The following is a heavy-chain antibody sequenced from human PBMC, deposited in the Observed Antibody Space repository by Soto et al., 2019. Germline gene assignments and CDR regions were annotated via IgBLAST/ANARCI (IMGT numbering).Heavy chain of an antibody. CDR3: GYFGGYAEYFQH. V-gene: IGHV1-69*01. CDR2: IIPIFGTA. J-gene: IGHJ1*01. Sequence: QVQLVQSGAEVKKPGSSVKVSCKASGGTFSSYAISWVRQAPGQGLEWMGGIIPIFGTANYAQKFQGRVTITADESTSPAYMELSSLRSEDTAVYYGGYFGGYAEYFQHWGQGTLVTVSS. CDR1: GGTFSSYA. D-gene: IGHD5-12*01.